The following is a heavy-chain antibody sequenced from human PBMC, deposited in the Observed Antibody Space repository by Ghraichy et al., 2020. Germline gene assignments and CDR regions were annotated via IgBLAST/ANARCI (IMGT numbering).Heavy chain of an antibody. D-gene: IGHD6-13*01. CDR2: ISGSGGST. J-gene: IGHJ5*02. Sequence: ETLSLTCAASGFTFSSYAMSWVRQAPGKGLEWVSAISGSGGSTYYADSVKGRFTISRDNSKNTLYLQMNSLRAEDTAVYYCANQEVAAANGWFDPWGQGTLVTVSS. CDR1: GFTFSSYA. CDR3: ANQEVAAANGWFDP. V-gene: IGHV3-23*01.